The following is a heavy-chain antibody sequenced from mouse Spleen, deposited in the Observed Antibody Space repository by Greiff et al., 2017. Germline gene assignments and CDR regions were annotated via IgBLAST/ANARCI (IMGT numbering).Heavy chain of an antibody. CDR1: GYTFTDYE. CDR3: ITVYGNLDY. CDR2: IDPETGGT. J-gene: IGHJ2*01. V-gene: IGHV1-15*01. Sequence: VQVVESGAELVRPGASVTLSCKASGYTFTDYEMHWVKQTPVHGLEWIGAIDPETGGTAYNQKFKGKAILTADKSSSTAYMELRSLTSEDSAVYYCITVYGNLDYWGQGTTLTVSS. D-gene: IGHD2-1*01.